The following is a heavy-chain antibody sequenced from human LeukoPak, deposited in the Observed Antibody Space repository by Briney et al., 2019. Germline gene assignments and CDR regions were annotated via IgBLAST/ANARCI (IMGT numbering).Heavy chain of an antibody. V-gene: IGHV5-51*01. CDR2: IYPGDSDT. J-gene: IGHJ4*02. CDR1: GYSFTSYW. D-gene: IGHD3-22*01. CDR3: ARHDHFGRYYYDSSGYSSFDY. Sequence: GESLQISCKGSGYSFTSYWIGWVRQMPGKGLEWMGIIYPGDSDTRYSPSFQGQVTISADKSISTAYLQWSSLKASDTAMYYCARHDHFGRYYYDSSGYSSFDYWGQGTLVTVSS.